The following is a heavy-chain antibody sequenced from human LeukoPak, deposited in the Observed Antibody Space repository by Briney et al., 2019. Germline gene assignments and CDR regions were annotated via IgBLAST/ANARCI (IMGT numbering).Heavy chain of an antibody. J-gene: IGHJ4*02. CDR1: GGSISSYY. Sequence: SETLSLTCTVSGGSISSYYWSWIRQPPGKGLEWIGYIYYSGSTNYNPSLKSRVTISVDTSKNQFSLKLSSVTAADTAVYYCARTTLAVAGDYWGQGTLVTVSS. V-gene: IGHV4-59*08. CDR2: IYYSGST. CDR3: ARTTLAVAGDY. D-gene: IGHD6-19*01.